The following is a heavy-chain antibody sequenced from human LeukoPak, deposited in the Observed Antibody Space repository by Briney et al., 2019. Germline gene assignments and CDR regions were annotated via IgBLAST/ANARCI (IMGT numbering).Heavy chain of an antibody. CDR3: AKGELRFLEWLCDY. Sequence: PGGSLRLSCAASGFTFSSYGMHWVRQAPGKGLEWATFIRYDGSNKYYADSVKGRFTISRDNSKNTLYLQMNSLRAEDTAVYYCAKGELRFLEWLCDYWGQGTLVTVSS. CDR1: GFTFSSYG. CDR2: IRYDGSNK. D-gene: IGHD3-3*01. J-gene: IGHJ4*02. V-gene: IGHV3-30*02.